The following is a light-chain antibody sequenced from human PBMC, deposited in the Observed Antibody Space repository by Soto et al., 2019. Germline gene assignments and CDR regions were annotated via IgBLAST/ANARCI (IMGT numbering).Light chain of an antibody. CDR3: LLYYGGAQGV. CDR2: SIS. V-gene: IGLV7-43*01. J-gene: IGLJ3*02. CDR1: TGAVTSGYY. Sequence: QAVVTQEPSLNVSPGGTVTLTCGSSTGAVTSGYYPNWLQQKPGQAPRALMYSISNKHSWTPARFSGSLLGGKAALTLSGVQPQDEAEYYCLLYYGGAQGVFGGGTKLTVL.